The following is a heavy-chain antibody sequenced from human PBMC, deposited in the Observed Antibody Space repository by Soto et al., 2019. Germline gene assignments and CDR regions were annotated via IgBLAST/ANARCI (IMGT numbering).Heavy chain of an antibody. V-gene: IGHV4-4*07. CDR1: GGSITDNS. CDR2: IYSSGGT. Sequence: SETLSLTCTVSGGSITDNSWVWIRQPAGKGLEWVGRIYSSGGTNYNPSLKSRVTMSVDTSRNQFPLKLSSVTAADTAVYYCARDVRDPRGNWFDPWGQGTLVTVSS. CDR3: ARDVRDPRGNWFDP. J-gene: IGHJ5*02.